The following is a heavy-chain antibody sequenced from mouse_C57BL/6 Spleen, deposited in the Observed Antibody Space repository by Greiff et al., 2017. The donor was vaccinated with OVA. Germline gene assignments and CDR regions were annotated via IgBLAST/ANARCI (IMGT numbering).Heavy chain of an antibody. Sequence: QVQLQQPGAELVRPGSSVKLSCKASGYTFTSYWMDRVKQRPGQGREWIGNIYPSDSETHYNQKFKDKATLTVDKSSSTAYLQLSSLTSEDPAVYYCARRHYGSSYGFAYWGQGTLVTVSA. CDR2: IYPSDSET. J-gene: IGHJ3*01. V-gene: IGHV1-61*01. CDR1: GYTFTSYW. D-gene: IGHD1-1*01. CDR3: ARRHYGSSYGFAY.